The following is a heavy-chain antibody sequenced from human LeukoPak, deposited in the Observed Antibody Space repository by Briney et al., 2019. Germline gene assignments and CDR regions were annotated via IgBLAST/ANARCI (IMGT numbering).Heavy chain of an antibody. J-gene: IGHJ4*02. CDR3: ARGGGYCSSTSCYAFDY. Sequence: SLKVSCKASGGTFSSYAISWVRQAPGQGLEWMGGIIPIFGTANYAQKLQGRVTITADESTSTAYMELSSLRSEDTAVYYCARGGGYCSSTSCYAFDYWGQGTLVTVSS. D-gene: IGHD2-2*01. V-gene: IGHV1-69*13. CDR1: GGTFSSYA. CDR2: IIPIFGTA.